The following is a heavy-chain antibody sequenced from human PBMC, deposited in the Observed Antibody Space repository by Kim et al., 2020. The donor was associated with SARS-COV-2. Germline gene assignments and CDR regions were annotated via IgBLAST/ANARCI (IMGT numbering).Heavy chain of an antibody. CDR1: GFTFRNAW. CDR2: IKSKTDGGTT. J-gene: IGHJ5*02. CDR3: TTDYRYSISADP. D-gene: IGHD6-13*01. Sequence: GGSLRLSCAASGFTFRNAWMSGVRQAPGKGLEWGGRIKSKTDGGTTDYASPVKGRFTISRDASKHTLCLQMNSPKTEDTAAEYCTTDYRYSISADP. V-gene: IGHV3-15*01.